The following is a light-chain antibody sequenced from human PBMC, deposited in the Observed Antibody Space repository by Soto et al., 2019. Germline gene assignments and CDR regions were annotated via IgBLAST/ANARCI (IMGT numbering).Light chain of an antibody. CDR1: QSVSRY. Sequence: EIVITQSPATLSLSPGGRAALSCRASQSVSRYLAWYQQKPGQAPRLLIYDAANRATGIPARFSGSGSGTDLTLTISSLEPEDFAVYYCQQRSDWPSITFGQGTRLEIK. V-gene: IGKV3-11*01. CDR3: QQRSDWPSIT. CDR2: DAA. J-gene: IGKJ5*01.